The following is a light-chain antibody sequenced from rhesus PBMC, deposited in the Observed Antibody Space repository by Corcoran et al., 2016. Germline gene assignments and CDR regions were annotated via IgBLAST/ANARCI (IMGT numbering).Light chain of an antibody. J-gene: IGKJ1*01. Sequence: DIQMTQSPSSLSASVGDRVTITCRASENVDNYLNWYQQKPGKAPKLLIYSASTLQSGVPSRFSGSGSGTDFTLTISSLQPEDFATYYCQYGYGIPTFGQGTKVEIK. V-gene: IGKV1-74*01. CDR2: SAS. CDR1: ENVDNY. CDR3: QYGYGIPT.